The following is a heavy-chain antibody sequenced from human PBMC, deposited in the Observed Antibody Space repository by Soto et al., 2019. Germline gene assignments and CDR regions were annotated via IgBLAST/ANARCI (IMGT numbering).Heavy chain of an antibody. D-gene: IGHD6-6*01. CDR1: GDSVSSNRAA. Sequence: SQTLSLTCAISGDSVSSNRAAWNWIRQSPSRGLEWLGRTYYRSRWYSDYAGSVKSRITINADTSKNQFSLHLNSVTPQDTAVYYCARGPSPLAYWGRGTVVTVSS. V-gene: IGHV6-1*01. CDR3: ARGPSPLAY. J-gene: IGHJ4*02. CDR2: TYYRSRWYS.